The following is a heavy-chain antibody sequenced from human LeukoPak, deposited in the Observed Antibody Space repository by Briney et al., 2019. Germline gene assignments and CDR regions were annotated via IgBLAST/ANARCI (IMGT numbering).Heavy chain of an antibody. J-gene: IGHJ4*02. CDR2: TYSGGIS. CDR1: GDSISRYF. Sequence: SETLSLTCTVSGDSISRYFWSWIRQPAGKRLEWIGRTYSGGISNYNPSLNSRVTLSIDTSKNHFSLNLTSVTAADAAVYYCARENTSGRPFDYWGQGTLVTVSS. V-gene: IGHV4-4*07. CDR3: ARENTSGRPFDY. D-gene: IGHD6-19*01.